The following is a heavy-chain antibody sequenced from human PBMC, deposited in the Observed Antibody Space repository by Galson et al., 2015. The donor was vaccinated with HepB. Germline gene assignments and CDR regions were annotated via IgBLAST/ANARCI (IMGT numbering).Heavy chain of an antibody. CDR3: ARGLAARRPYYYYYMDV. D-gene: IGHD6-6*01. J-gene: IGHJ6*03. CDR2: INHSGST. Sequence: ETLSLTCAVYGGSFSGYYWSWIRQPPGKGLEWIGEINHSGSTNYNPSLKSRVTISVDTSKNQFSLKLSSVTAADTAVYYCARGLAARRPYYYYYMDVWGKGTTVTVSS. V-gene: IGHV4-34*01. CDR1: GGSFSGYY.